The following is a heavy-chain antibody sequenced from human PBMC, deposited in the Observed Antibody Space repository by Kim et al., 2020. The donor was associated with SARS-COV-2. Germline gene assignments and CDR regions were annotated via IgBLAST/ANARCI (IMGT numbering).Heavy chain of an antibody. J-gene: IGHJ6*02. D-gene: IGHD3-16*01. Sequence: GGSLRLSCAASGFTFDDYAMHWVRQAPGKGLEWVSLISGDGGSTYYADSVKGRFTISRDNSKNSLYLQMNSLRTEDTALYYCAKDPYYDYVWGSYWSGDYYYYYGMDVWGQGTTVTVSS. CDR2: ISGDGGST. CDR1: GFTFDDYA. CDR3: AKDPYYDYVWGSYWSGDYYYYYGMDV. V-gene: IGHV3-43*02.